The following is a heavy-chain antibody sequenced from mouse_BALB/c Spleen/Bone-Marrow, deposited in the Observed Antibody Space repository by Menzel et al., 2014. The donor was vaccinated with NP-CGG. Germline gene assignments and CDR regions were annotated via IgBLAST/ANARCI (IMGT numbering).Heavy chain of an antibody. CDR3: ARWLLQYFDV. CDR1: GYTFTSYW. CDR2: IIPSNGRT. D-gene: IGHD2-3*01. J-gene: IGHJ1*01. V-gene: IGHV1S81*02. Sequence: QVQLQQSGAELVKPGASVKLSCKASGYTFTSYWMHWVKQRPGQGLEWIGEIIPSNGRTNYNEKFKSKATLTVDKSSNTAYMQRSSLTSEDAAVYYCARWLLQYFDVWGAGTTVTVSS.